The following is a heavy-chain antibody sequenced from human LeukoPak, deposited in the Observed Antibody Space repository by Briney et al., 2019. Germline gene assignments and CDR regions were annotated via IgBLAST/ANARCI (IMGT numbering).Heavy chain of an antibody. D-gene: IGHD6-19*01. CDR1: GSTFSSNY. CDR2: IYSGGST. V-gene: IGHV3-53*01. CDR3: ARVAVAGNYFDY. Sequence: GGSLRLSCAASGSTFSSNYMSWVRQAPGKGLEWVSVIYSGGSTYYADSVKGRFTISRDNSKNTLYLQMNSLRAEDTAVYYCARVAVAGNYFDYWGQGTLVTVSS. J-gene: IGHJ4*02.